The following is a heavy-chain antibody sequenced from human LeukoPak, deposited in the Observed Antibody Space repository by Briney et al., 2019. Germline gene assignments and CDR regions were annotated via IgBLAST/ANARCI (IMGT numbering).Heavy chain of an antibody. J-gene: IGHJ4*02. CDR2: ISGDGGST. V-gene: IGHV3-43*02. CDR1: GFTFDDYA. D-gene: IGHD5-18*01. Sequence: GGSLRLSCAASGFTFDDYAMHWVRQAPGKGLEWVSLISGDGGSTYYADSVKGRFTISRDNSKNSLYLQMNSLRTEDTALYYCAKDSGYSYGYYYDYWGQGTLVTLSS. CDR3: AKDSGYSYGYYYDY.